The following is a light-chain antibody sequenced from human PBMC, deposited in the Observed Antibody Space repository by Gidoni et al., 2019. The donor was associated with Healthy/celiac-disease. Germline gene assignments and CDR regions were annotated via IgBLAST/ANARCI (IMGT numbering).Light chain of an antibody. CDR2: AAS. CDR3: QQSYSTPLT. J-gene: IGKJ4*01. V-gene: IGKV1-39*01. Sequence: IHMTPSPSSLSASVGDIVTITCRASQSISSYLNWYQQKPGKAPKLLIYAASSLQSGVPSRFSGSGSGTDFTLTISSLQPEDFATYYCQQSYSTPLTFXGXTKVEIK. CDR1: QSISSY.